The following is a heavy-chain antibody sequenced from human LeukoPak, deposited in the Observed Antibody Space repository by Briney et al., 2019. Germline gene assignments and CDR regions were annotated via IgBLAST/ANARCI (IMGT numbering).Heavy chain of an antibody. Sequence: PGRSLRLSCAASGFSFSSYGIHWVRQAPGKGLDWVAVIWYDGNSQYYADSVKGRFTISRDNSKNTVYLQMNSLTAEDTATYYCVRPNGDYARGGLEIWGQGTVVTVSS. CDR3: VRPNGDYARGGLEI. J-gene: IGHJ3*02. CDR2: IWYDGNSQ. D-gene: IGHD4-17*01. CDR1: GFSFSSYG. V-gene: IGHV3-33*08.